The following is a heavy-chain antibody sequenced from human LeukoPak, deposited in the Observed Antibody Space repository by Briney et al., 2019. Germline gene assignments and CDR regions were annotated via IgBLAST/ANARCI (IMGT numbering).Heavy chain of an antibody. D-gene: IGHD2-2*02. J-gene: IGHJ5*02. V-gene: IGHV3-15*01. CDR2: IKSKTDGGTT. Sequence: GRSLRLSCAASGFTFSSYGMHWVRQAPGKGLEWVGRIKSKTDGGTTDYAAPVKGRFTISRGDSENTLYLQMNSLKTEDTAVYYCARYCSSTSCYKPPWGQGTLVTVSS. CDR1: GFTFSSYG. CDR3: ARYCSSTSCYKPP.